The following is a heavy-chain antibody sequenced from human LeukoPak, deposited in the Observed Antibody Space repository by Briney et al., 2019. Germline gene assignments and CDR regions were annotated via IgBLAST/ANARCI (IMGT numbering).Heavy chain of an antibody. CDR2: IIPILGIA. J-gene: IGHJ6*03. V-gene: IGHV1-69*04. D-gene: IGHD2-21*01. Sequence: ASVKVSCKASGYTFTSYGISWVRQAPGQGLEWMGRIIPILGIANYAQKFQGRVTITADKSTSTAYMELSSLRSEDTAVYYCARTIAYCGGDCYLAYMDVWGKGTTVTVSS. CDR1: GYTFTSYG. CDR3: ARTIAYCGGDCYLAYMDV.